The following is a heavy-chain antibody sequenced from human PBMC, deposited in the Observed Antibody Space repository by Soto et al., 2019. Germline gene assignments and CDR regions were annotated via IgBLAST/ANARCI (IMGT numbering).Heavy chain of an antibody. CDR1: GYTFTGHY. J-gene: IGHJ4*02. Sequence: ASVKVSCKASGYTFTGHYIHWVRQAPEQGPEWMGEIGPESGATRYAQKFQGRVTMTRDMSITTVYMELNNLSPDDTAVYYCGRGRSGQIVVFYWGQGTPVTVPQ. V-gene: IGHV1-2*02. CDR2: IGPESGAT. D-gene: IGHD1-26*01. CDR3: GRGRSGQIVVFY.